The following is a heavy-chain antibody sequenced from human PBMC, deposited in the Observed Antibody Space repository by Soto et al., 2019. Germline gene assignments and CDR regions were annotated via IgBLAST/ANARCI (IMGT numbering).Heavy chain of an antibody. J-gene: IGHJ6*02. CDR1: GASVCSTSAA. Sequence: SQTLSLTCAIPGASVCSTSAARYWIRQSPSRGLEWLGRTYYRSKWYNDYAVSVKSRITINPDTSKNQFSLQLNSVTPEDTAVYYCARARYSGYDTIYYYYYGMDVWGQGTTVTVSS. V-gene: IGHV6-1*01. D-gene: IGHD5-12*01. CDR2: TYYRSKWYN. CDR3: ARARYSGYDTIYYYYYGMDV.